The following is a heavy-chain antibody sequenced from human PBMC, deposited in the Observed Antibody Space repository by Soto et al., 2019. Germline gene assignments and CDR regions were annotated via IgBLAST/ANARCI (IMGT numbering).Heavy chain of an antibody. CDR1: GGSFSVHY. V-gene: IGHV4-34*01. CDR3: ARGSVDTVDSRGFYEY. Sequence: PAETLSLTCAVYGGSFSVHYWSWIRQPPGKGLDWIGEINHSGGTSYNPSLKSRVTISVDTSKSQFSLKLTSVTAADRAVYYCARGSVDTVDSRGFYEYWCQGTPVTV. D-gene: IGHD3-22*01. J-gene: IGHJ4*02. CDR2: INHSGGT.